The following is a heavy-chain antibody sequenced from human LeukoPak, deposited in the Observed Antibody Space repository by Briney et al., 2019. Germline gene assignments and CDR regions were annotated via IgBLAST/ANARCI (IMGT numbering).Heavy chain of an antibody. J-gene: IGHJ4*02. CDR2: IYTSGST. Sequence: SETLSLTCAVYGGSFSGYYWSWIRQPAGKGLEWIGRIYTSGSTNYNPSLKSRVTMSVDTSKNQFSLKLSSVTAADTAVYYCARALKYSGSYSFDYWGQGTLVTVSS. D-gene: IGHD1-26*01. V-gene: IGHV4-59*10. CDR3: ARALKYSGSYSFDY. CDR1: GGSFSGYY.